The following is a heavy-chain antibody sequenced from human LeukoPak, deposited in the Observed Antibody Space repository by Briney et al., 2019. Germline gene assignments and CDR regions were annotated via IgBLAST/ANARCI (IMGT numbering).Heavy chain of an antibody. Sequence: GTSVKVSCRTSGFTFSTSAVQWVRQARGQRLEWIGWIIVGSGATNYAQSLQGRFTITRDMSTNTAYMELSSLGSEDTAVYYCAREFGFGESNWFDPWGQGTLVTVSS. J-gene: IGHJ5*02. D-gene: IGHD3-10*01. CDR1: GFTFSTSA. V-gene: IGHV1-58*01. CDR3: AREFGFGESNWFDP. CDR2: IIVGSGAT.